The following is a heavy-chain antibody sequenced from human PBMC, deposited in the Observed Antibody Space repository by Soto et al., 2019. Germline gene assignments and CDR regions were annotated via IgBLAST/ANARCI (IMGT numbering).Heavy chain of an antibody. J-gene: IGHJ6*02. D-gene: IGHD3-10*01. CDR2: LDGAGGST. V-gene: IGHV3-23*01. CDR3: TAPRDEYGSGVSWFTYGMDI. CDR1: GFTFSDCA. Sequence: HPGGSLRLSCLASGFTFSDCAMTWVRHVPGRGLEWVASLDGAGGSTYYADSVRGRFTISRDNSQNTLFLQMKRLTVDDTAIYYCTAPRDEYGSGVSWFTYGMDIWGQGTTVTVSS.